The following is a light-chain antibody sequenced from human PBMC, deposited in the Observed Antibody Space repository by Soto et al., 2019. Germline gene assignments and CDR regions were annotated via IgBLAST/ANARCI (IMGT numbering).Light chain of an antibody. J-gene: IGKJ1*01. CDR2: DAS. CDR1: QSISSW. CDR3: QQYKSYSRT. V-gene: IGKV1-5*01. Sequence: DMPMTQSPSTLSASVGDSVTIXXRASQSISSWLAWYQQKPGKAPKLXIYDASSLESGVPSRFSGSGSGTEFTLTISSLQPDDFATYYCQQYKSYSRTFGQGTKVDIK.